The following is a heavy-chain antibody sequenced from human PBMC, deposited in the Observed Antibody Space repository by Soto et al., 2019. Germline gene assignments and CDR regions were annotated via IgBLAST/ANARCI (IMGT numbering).Heavy chain of an antibody. Sequence: RRLSCAASGFIFKMYWMHWVRQSPGKGLVWISRIYNDGTYSDYADSVRGRFTISRDNVNDTLYLQMNNLRAEDSGLYYCTRRRRPISARTGAYWGQGTQVTVSS. V-gene: IGHV3-74*01. D-gene: IGHD6-6*01. CDR3: TRRRRPISARTGAY. CDR1: GFIFKMYW. CDR2: IYNDGTYS. J-gene: IGHJ4*02.